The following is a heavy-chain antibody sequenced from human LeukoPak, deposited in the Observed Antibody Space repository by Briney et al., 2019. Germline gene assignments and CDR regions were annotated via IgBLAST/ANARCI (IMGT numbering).Heavy chain of an antibody. D-gene: IGHD1-7*01. V-gene: IGHV3-30*02. CDR3: VKEELPRLWSLGY. CDR2: IRYDGINK. CDR1: GFTFSSYG. Sequence: GGSLRLSCAASGFTFSSYGMHWVRQAPGKGLEWVAFIRYDGINKYYTDAVKGRFSISRDNSKNTLYLQMNSLRPEDTAVYHCVKEELPRLWSLGYWGQGTLVTVSS. J-gene: IGHJ4*02.